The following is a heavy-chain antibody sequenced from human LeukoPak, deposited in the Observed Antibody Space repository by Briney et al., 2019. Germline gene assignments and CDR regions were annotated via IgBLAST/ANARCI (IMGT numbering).Heavy chain of an antibody. J-gene: IGHJ4*02. V-gene: IGHV1-69*04. CDR3: ARDGGYYDSSGYDY. Sequence: SVKVSCKASGGTFSSYAISWVRQAPGQGLEWMGRIIPILGIANYAQKFHGRVTITADKSTSTAYMELSSLRSEDTAVYYCARDGGYYDSSGYDYWGQGTLVTVSS. D-gene: IGHD3-22*01. CDR2: IIPILGIA. CDR1: GGTFSSYA.